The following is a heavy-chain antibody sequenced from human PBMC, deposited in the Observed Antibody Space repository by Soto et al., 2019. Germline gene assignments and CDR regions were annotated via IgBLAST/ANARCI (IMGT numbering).Heavy chain of an antibody. CDR1: CVSISENH. D-gene: IGHD6-13*01. CDR3: ARFGAAAAHDDN. J-gene: IGHJ4*01. Sequence: SETLSLTCDFSCVSISENHWSWILQAPGKGLEWVGYVHFSGSTTYNPSLAPRLNISFDMSKSQVYLQLTSVTAADTAVYYCARFGAAAAHDDNWGRGVLVTVS. V-gene: IGHV4-59*01. CDR2: VHFSGST.